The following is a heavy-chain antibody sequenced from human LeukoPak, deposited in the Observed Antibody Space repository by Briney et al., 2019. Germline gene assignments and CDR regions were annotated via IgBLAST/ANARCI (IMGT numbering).Heavy chain of an antibody. D-gene: IGHD1-26*01. CDR1: GGSISSSNW. CDR3: ASLVGATTGELEGFDY. CDR2: IYHSGST. Sequence: PSETLSLTCAVSGGSISSSNWWSWVRQPPGKGLEWIGEIYHSGSTNYNPSLKSRVTISVDKSKNQFSLKLSSVTAADTAVYYCASLVGATTGELEGFDYWGQGTLVTVSS. V-gene: IGHV4-4*02. J-gene: IGHJ4*02.